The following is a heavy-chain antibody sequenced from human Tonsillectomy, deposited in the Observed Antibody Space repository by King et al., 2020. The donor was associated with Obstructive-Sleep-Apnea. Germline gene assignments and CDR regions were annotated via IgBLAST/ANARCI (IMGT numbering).Heavy chain of an antibody. CDR3: ARTSGGSYHFDY. D-gene: IGHD1-26*01. CDR1: GFTFSTYS. J-gene: IGHJ4*02. Sequence: VQLVESGGGLVQPGGSLRLSCAASGFTFSTYSMNWGRQAPGKGVEWVSYITSSSSTIYYADSVKGRFNISRDNAKKSLYLQMNSLRAEDTAVYYCARTSGGSYHFDYWGQGTLVTVSS. CDR2: ITSSSSTI. V-gene: IGHV3-48*04.